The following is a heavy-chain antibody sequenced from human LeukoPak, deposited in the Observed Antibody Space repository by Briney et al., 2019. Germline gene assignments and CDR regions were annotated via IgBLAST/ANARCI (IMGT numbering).Heavy chain of an antibody. CDR2: IIPIFGTA. J-gene: IGHJ4*02. Sequence: SVKVSCKASGGTFSSYAISWVRQAPGQGLEWMGGIIPIFGTANYAQKFQGRVTITADESTSTAYMELSSLRSEDTAVYYCARDPPRTMVRGVIDFDYWGQGTLVTVSS. V-gene: IGHV1-69*13. CDR3: ARDPPRTMVRGVIDFDY. CDR1: GGTFSSYA. D-gene: IGHD3-10*01.